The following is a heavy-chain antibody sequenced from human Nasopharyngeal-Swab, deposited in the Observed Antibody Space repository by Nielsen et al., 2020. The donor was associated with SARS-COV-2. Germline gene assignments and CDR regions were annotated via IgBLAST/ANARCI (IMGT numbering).Heavy chain of an antibody. CDR1: GFTFSSYS. J-gene: IGHJ4*02. V-gene: IGHV3-21*01. D-gene: IGHD5-18*01. Sequence: GESLKISCAASGFTFSSYSMNWVRQAPGKGLEWVSSISSSSSYIYYADSVKGRFTISRDNAKNSLYLQMNSLRAEDTAVYYCASRREIQLWWGQGTLVTVSS. CDR2: ISSSSSYI. CDR3: ASRREIQLW.